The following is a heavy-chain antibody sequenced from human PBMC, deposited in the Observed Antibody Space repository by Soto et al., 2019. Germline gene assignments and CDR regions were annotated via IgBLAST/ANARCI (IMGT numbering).Heavy chain of an antibody. CDR1: GGSFSGYY. V-gene: IGHV4-34*01. D-gene: IGHD4-17*01. CDR3: ARGTTVTTGHFDY. CDR2: INHSGST. J-gene: IGHJ4*02. Sequence: SQTLSLTCAVYGGSFSGYYWSWIRQPPGKGLEWIGEINHSGSTNYNPSLKSRVTISVDTSKNQFSLKLSSVTAADTAVYYCARGTTVTTGHFDYWGQGTLVTVSS.